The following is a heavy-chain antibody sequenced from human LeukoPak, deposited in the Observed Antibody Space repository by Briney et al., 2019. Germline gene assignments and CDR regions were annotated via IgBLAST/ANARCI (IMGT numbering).Heavy chain of an antibody. V-gene: IGHV4-38-2*02. D-gene: IGHD6-19*01. Sequence: KPSETLSLTCTVSGYSISSGYYWGWIRQPPGKGLEWIGEINHSGSTNYNPSLKSRVTISVDTSKNQFSLKLSSVTAADTAVYYCARGLNSGWPFYYYYMDVWGKGTTVTVSS. J-gene: IGHJ6*03. CDR2: INHSGST. CDR1: GYSISSGYY. CDR3: ARGLNSGWPFYYYYMDV.